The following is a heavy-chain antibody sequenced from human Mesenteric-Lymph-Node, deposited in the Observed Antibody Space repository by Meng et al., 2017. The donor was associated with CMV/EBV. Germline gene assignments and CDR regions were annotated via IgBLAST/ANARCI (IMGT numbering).Heavy chain of an antibody. CDR3: ARDAAAADF. Sequence: GESLKISCAASGFRFSGYGMHWVRQAPGKGLEWVANIKQDGREKHYVDSVKGRFTISRDNAKNSLFLQMNSLRVEDTAVYYCARDAAAADFWGQGTLVTVSS. CDR1: GFRFSGYG. V-gene: IGHV3-7*01. CDR2: IKQDGREK. J-gene: IGHJ4*02. D-gene: IGHD6-13*01.